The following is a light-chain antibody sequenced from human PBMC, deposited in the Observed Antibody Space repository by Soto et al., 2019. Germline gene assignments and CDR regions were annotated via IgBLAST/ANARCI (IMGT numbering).Light chain of an antibody. CDR3: QHRSIRPWT. CDR1: QSVSSH. CDR2: DAS. J-gene: IGKJ1*01. V-gene: IGKV3-11*01. Sequence: EIVLTQSPATLSLSPGERATLSCRASQSVSSHLAWYQQRPGQAPRLLIYDASNSATGIPARFSGSGSGTDFTLTISSLEPEDFAVYYCQHRSIRPWTFGQGTKVDMK.